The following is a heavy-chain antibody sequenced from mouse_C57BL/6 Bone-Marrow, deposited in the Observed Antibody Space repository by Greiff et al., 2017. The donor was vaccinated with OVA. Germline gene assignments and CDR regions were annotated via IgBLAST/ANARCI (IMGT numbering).Heavy chain of an antibody. CDR3: ARLRWLHHY. Sequence: EVKLMESGGDLVKPGGSLKLSCAASGFTFSSYGMSWVRQTPDKRLEWVATISSGGSYTYYPDSVKGRFTISRDNAKNTLYLQMSSLKSEDTAMYYCARLRWLHHYWGQGTTLTVSS. D-gene: IGHD2-2*01. J-gene: IGHJ2*01. CDR1: GFTFSSYG. V-gene: IGHV5-6*01. CDR2: ISSGGSYT.